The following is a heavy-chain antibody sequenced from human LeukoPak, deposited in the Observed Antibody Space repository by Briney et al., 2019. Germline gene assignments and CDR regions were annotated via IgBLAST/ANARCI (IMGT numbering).Heavy chain of an antibody. V-gene: IGHV1-24*01. CDR3: ARDYYDSSGYYPLDAFDI. J-gene: IGHJ3*02. CDR1: GYTLTELS. CDR2: FDPEDGET. Sequence: ASVKVSCKVSGYTLTELSMHWGRQAPGKGLEWMGGFDPEDGETIYAQKFQGRVTMTTDTSTSTAYMELRSLRSDDTAVYYCARDYYDSSGYYPLDAFDIWGQGTMVTVSS. D-gene: IGHD3-22*01.